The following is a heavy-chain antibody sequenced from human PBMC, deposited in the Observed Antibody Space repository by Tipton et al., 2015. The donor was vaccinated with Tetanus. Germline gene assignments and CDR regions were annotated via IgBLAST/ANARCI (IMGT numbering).Heavy chain of an antibody. J-gene: IGHJ4*02. V-gene: IGHV4-39*01. CDR3: ARGSGWADF. CDR1: GASISSNTYY. D-gene: IGHD6-19*01. Sequence: TLSLTCTVSGASISSNTYYWGWIRQPPGKGLEWIASVSYSGSTYYNPSLKSRVTMSLDTSKNQFSVRLTSVTAADTAVYYCARGSGWADFWGQGTQVTVSS. CDR2: VSYSGST.